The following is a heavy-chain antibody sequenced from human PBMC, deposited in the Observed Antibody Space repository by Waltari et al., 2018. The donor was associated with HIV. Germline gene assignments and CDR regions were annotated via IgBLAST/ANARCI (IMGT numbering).Heavy chain of an antibody. CDR2: KERHAEGSNT. D-gene: IGHD2-15*01. V-gene: IGHV3-74*01. CDR1: GSNARANW. CDR3: VRDFGGPSDQ. Sequence: EAQLVESGGGFVQPGGTLRLLCAAYGSNARANWMHWGRLGPGQGLMVVSRKERHAEGSNTNYATSVGDRFTLSRDYTTNTLYLQMHSLRVDYTAVYYCVRDFGGPSDQWGQGALVTVSS. J-gene: IGHJ4*02.